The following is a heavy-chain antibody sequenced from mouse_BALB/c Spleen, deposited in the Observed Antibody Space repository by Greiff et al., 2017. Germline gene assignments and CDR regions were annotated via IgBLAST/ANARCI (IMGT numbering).Heavy chain of an antibody. CDR3: ARADDYDGDYYAMDY. D-gene: IGHD2-4*01. V-gene: IGHV2-9*02. Sequence: QVQLQQSGPGLVAPSQSLSITCTVSGFSLTSYGVHWVRQPPGKGLEWLGVIWAGGSTNYNSALMSRLSISKDNSKSQVFLKMNSLQTDDTAMYYCARADDYDGDYYAMDYWGQGTSVTVSS. CDR2: IWAGGST. CDR1: GFSLTSYG. J-gene: IGHJ4*01.